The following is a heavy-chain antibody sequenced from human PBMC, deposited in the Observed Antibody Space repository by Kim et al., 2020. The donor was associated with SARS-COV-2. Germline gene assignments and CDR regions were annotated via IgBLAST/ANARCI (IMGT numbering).Heavy chain of an antibody. CDR1: GGSYY. CDR2: IYNSGST. D-gene: IGHD3-10*01. J-gene: IGHJ5*02. Sequence: SETLSLTCTVSGGSYYWSWIRQSPGKGLEWIGYIYNSGSTYYNPSLESRITISLDTSKGQFSLKLNSVTAADTAVYYFARGHSLGNYHWFDPWGQGTLVT. CDR3: ARGHSLGNYHWFDP. V-gene: IGHV4-31*03.